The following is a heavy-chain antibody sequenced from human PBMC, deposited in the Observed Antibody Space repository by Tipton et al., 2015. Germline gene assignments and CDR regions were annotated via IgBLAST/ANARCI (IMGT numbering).Heavy chain of an antibody. J-gene: IGHJ4*02. D-gene: IGHD4-17*01. CDR3: ARISKRDGDSFDL. CDR1: GDSISTFRYY. CDR2: IYYSGNT. V-gene: IGHV4-39*07. Sequence: TLSLTCTVSGDSISTFRYYWDWIRQSPGKGLQWIGSIYYSGNTHYNPSLKSRVTISVDTSKDQFSLKLTSVNAADTAVYYCARISKRDGDSFDLWGRGTLVTVSS.